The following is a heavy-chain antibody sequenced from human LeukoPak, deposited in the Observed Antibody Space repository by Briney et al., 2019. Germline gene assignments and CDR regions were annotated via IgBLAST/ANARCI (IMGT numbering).Heavy chain of an antibody. CDR2: ISGSGGGT. D-gene: IGHD3-22*01. J-gene: IGHJ4*02. CDR1: GFTFSSYA. Sequence: GGSLRLSCAASGFTFSSYAMSWVRQAPGRGLEWVSAISGSGGGTYYADSVKGRFTISRDTSTSTFYMELRSLKSEDTAVYYCARDGEYYDSSGSYFDYWGQGTAVTVSS. V-gene: IGHV3-23*01. CDR3: ARDGEYYDSSGSYFDY.